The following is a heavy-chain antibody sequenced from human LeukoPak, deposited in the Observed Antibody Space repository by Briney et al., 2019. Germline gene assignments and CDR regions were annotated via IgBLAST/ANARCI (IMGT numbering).Heavy chain of an antibody. V-gene: IGHV4-30-4*01. CDR3: AGALAWVTTGGGYYYGMDV. CDR2: IYYSGSA. D-gene: IGHD4-17*01. J-gene: IGHJ6*02. CDR1: GGSISSGDYY. Sequence: PSETLSLTCTVSGGSISSGDYYWSWIRQPPGKGLEWIGYIYYSGSAYYNPSLKSRVTISVDTSKNQFSLKLSSVTAADTAVYYCAGALAWVTTGGGYYYGMDVWGQGTTVTVSS.